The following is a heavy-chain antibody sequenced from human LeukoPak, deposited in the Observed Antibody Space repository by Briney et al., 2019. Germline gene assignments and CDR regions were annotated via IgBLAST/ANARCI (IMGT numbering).Heavy chain of an antibody. Sequence: SETLSLTCTVSGGSISSSSYYWGWIRQPPGKGLEWIGSIYYSGSTYYNPSLKSRVTISVDTSKNQLSLKLSSVTAADTAVYYCARLSYSSAHWGQGTLVTVSS. V-gene: IGHV4-39*01. CDR2: IYYSGST. J-gene: IGHJ4*02. CDR1: GGSISSSSYY. D-gene: IGHD6-25*01. CDR3: ARLSYSSAH.